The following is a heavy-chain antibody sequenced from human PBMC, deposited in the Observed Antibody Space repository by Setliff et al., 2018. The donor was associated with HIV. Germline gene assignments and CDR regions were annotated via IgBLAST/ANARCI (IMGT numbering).Heavy chain of an antibody. CDR3: ATLVRGVAPFDD. J-gene: IGHJ4*02. Sequence: SVKVSCKASGFTFSSSAIHWVRQARGQRLEWIGWIVVDSGDTNYVQKFQNRVALTRDVSTRTAYMELSSLRSEDTAVYYCATLVRGVAPFDDWGQGTLVTVSS. CDR1: GFTFSSSA. D-gene: IGHD3-10*01. CDR2: IVVDSGDT. V-gene: IGHV1-58*02.